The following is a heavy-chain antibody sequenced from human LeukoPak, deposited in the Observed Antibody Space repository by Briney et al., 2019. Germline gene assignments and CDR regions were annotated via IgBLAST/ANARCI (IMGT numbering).Heavy chain of an antibody. D-gene: IGHD3-22*01. CDR3: ARHIVVRSAFDI. V-gene: IGHV4-34*01. CDR2: INHSGST. J-gene: IGHJ3*02. CDR1: GGSFSGYY. Sequence: SETLSLTCAVYGGSFSGYYWSWIRQPPGKGLEWIGEINHSGSTNYNPSLKSRVTISVDTSKNQFSLKLSSVTAADTAVYYCARHIVVRSAFDIWGQGTMVTVSS.